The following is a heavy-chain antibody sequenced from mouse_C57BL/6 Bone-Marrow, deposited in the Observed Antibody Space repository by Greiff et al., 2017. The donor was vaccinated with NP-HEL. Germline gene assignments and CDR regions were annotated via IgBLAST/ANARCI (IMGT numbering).Heavy chain of an antibody. CDR1: GYTFTSYW. CDR2: IDPSDSYT. J-gene: IGHJ2*01. D-gene: IGHD2-4*01. Sequence: QVQLKQPGAELVRPGTSVKLSCKASGYTFTSYWMHWVKQRPGQGLEWIGVIDPSDSYTNYNQKFKGKATLTVDTSSSTAYMQLSSLTSEDSAVYYCARGLRRRFDYWGQGTTLTVSS. CDR3: ARGLRRRFDY. V-gene: IGHV1-59*01.